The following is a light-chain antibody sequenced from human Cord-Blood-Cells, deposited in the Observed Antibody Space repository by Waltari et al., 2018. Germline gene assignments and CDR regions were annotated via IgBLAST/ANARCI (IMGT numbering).Light chain of an antibody. J-gene: IGKJ1*01. CDR2: AAS. V-gene: IGKV1-39*01. CDR1: QGISSY. Sequence: DIQMPQSPSSLSASVGARVPIPCRAGQGISSYVNWCQQIPGTPPKLLIYAASSLQSGVPSRFSGSGPGTDFTLTISSLRHEHFATYYCQQSYSTPGTCGRGTKVEIK. CDR3: QQSYSTPGT.